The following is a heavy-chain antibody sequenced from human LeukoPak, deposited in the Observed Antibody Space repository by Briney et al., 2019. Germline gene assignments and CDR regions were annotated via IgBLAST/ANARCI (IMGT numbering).Heavy chain of an antibody. CDR2: IDWDDVK. D-gene: IGHD6-6*01. J-gene: IGHJ1*01. CDR3: ARMGPYSSSQRTEYFQH. Sequence: SGPTLVNPTQTLTLACTFSGFSLSTSEMRVSWIRQPPGKALEWLARIDWDDVKFYITSLKTRLTISKDTSKNQVVLTMTNIDPVDTATYYCARMGPYSSSQRTEYFQHWGQGTLVTVSS. V-gene: IGHV2-70*04. CDR1: GFSLSTSEMR.